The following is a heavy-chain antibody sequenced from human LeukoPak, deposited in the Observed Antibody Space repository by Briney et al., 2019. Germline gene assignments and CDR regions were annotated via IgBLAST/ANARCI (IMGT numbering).Heavy chain of an antibody. CDR1: NDSIKNYY. V-gene: IGHV4-59*08. J-gene: IGHJ5*02. CDR3: ARHTIQVLSPFDP. CDR2: SHYSGTT. Sequence: SETPSLTCTVTNDSIKNYYWSWIRQSPGEGLEWIGYSHYSGTTIYNPSLKSRVTMSVDTSKNQFFLRLNSVTAADTAIYYCARHTIQVLSPFDPWGQGTLVTVSS. D-gene: IGHD5-18*01.